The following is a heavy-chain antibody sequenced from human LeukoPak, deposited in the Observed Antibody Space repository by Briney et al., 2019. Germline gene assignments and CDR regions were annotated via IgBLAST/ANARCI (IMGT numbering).Heavy chain of an antibody. V-gene: IGHV1-2*06. Sequence: ASVKVSCKASGYTFTDYYIHWVRQAPGQGLEWMGRINPNSGDTNYAQRFQGRVTMAGGASISTAYMELSRLTSDDTAVYFCARDHDSSGRTDDAFDIWGQGTMVTVSS. CDR3: ARDHDSSGRTDDAFDI. D-gene: IGHD3-22*01. CDR2: INPNSGDT. J-gene: IGHJ3*02. CDR1: GYTFTDYY.